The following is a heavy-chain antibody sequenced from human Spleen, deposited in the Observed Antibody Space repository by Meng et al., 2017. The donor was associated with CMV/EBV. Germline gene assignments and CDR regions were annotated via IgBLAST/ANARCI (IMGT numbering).Heavy chain of an antibody. CDR2: IKSKTDGGTT. CDR1: GFTFNSYE. D-gene: IGHD3-22*01. J-gene: IGHJ4*02. CDR3: TTLGAYYDSSGYLMGDY. Sequence: GGSLRLSCAASGFTFNSYEMNWVRQAPGKGLEWVGRIKSKTDGGTTDYPAPVKGRFTISRDDSKNTLHLQMNSLKTDDTAVYYCTTLGAYYDSSGYLMGDYWGQGTLVTVSS. V-gene: IGHV3-15*01.